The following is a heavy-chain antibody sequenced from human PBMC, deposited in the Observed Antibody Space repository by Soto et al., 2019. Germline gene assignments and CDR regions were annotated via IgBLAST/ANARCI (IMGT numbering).Heavy chain of an antibody. CDR1: GFTFSSYA. D-gene: IGHD2-2*01. CDR2: ISGSGGTT. Sequence: EVQLLESGGGLVQPGGSLRLSCAASGFTFSSYAMSWVRQAPGKGLEWVSAISGSGGTTYYTDSVKGRFTISRDNSKNTLYLQMNILRVEDKAVYYCAKYCSSTSCLVVYGMDVWGQGTTVTVSS. CDR3: AKYCSSTSCLVVYGMDV. V-gene: IGHV3-23*01. J-gene: IGHJ6*02.